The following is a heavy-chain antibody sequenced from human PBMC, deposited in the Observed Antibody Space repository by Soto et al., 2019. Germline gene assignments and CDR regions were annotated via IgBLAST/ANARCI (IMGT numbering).Heavy chain of an antibody. V-gene: IGHV5-51*01. D-gene: IGHD2-15*01. J-gene: IGHJ4*02. CDR2: IYPGDSDT. CDR1: GYSFTSYW. Sequence: PGESLKISCKGSGYSFTSYWIGWVRQMPGKGLEWMGIIYPGDSDTRYSPSFQGQVTISADKSISTAYLQWSSLKASDTAMYYCARTSYCSGGSCYWAPFDYWGQGTLVTVSS. CDR3: ARTSYCSGGSCYWAPFDY.